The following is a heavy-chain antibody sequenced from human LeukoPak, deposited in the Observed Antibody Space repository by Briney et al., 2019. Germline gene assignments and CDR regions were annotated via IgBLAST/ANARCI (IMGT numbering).Heavy chain of an antibody. CDR1: GGSISSGDYY. CDR3: ARAVNDFWSGYLGPHLGGIDY. V-gene: IGHV4-30-2*01. D-gene: IGHD3-3*01. Sequence: SETLSLTCIVSGGSISSGDYYWSWIRQPPGKGLEWIGYINHSGSTYYKPSLKSRVTISVDRSKNQFSLKLSSVTAADTAVYYCARAVNDFWSGYLGPHLGGIDYWGQGTLVTVSS. J-gene: IGHJ4*02. CDR2: INHSGST.